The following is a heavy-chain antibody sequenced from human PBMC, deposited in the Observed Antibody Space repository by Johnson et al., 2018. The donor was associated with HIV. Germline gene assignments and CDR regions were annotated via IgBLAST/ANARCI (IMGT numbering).Heavy chain of an antibody. CDR1: GFTFSSYG. Sequence: QVQLVESGGGVVQPGRSLRLSCTASGFTFSSYGMHWVRQAPGKGLEWVAVIWYDGSNKYYGDSAKGRFTISRDNSKNTLYLQMTSLRAEDTAVYYCARMTTTVSHHDAFDIRGQGTMVTVSS. CDR2: IWYDGSNK. V-gene: IGHV3-33*01. J-gene: IGHJ3*02. CDR3: ARMTTTVSHHDAFDI. D-gene: IGHD4-17*01.